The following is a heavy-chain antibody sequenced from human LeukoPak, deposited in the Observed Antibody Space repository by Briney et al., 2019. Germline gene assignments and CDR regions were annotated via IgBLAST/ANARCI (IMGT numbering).Heavy chain of an antibody. J-gene: IGHJ4*02. CDR2: ISGSGGST. D-gene: IGHD3-10*01. CDR3: AKVMVRGVQTSHFDY. Sequence: GGSLRLSCAASGFTFSSYAMSWVRQAPGKGLEWVSAISGSGGSTYYADSVKGRFTISRDNSKNTLYLQMNSLRAEDKAVYYCAKVMVRGVQTSHFDYWGQGTLVTVSS. V-gene: IGHV3-23*01. CDR1: GFTFSSYA.